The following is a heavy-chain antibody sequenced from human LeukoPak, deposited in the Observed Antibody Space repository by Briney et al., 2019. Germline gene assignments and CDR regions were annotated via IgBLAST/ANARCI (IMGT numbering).Heavy chain of an antibody. Sequence: GGSLRVSCAASGFTFSSYAMSWVRLAPGKGRESVSGISGIGVGTYYADSVRGPVTISRDNSQNTLYLQMNSLRDEDTAVYYCAKRFQGFGYNSRWPEDQYFDYWGQGTLVTVSS. V-gene: IGHV3-23*01. CDR1: GFTFSSYA. J-gene: IGHJ4*02. D-gene: IGHD6-13*01. CDR2: ISGIGVGT. CDR3: AKRFQGFGYNSRWPEDQYFDY.